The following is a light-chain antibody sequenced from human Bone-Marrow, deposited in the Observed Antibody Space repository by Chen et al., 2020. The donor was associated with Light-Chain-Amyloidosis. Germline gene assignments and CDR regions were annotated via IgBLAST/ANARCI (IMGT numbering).Light chain of an antibody. Sequence: EIVLTQSPGTLSLSPGEGANLSCRASQNISSNYLTWYQQKVGQAPRLLIYGSSSRATGIPDRFTGSGSGTDFTLTLNRLEPEDVAMYYCQQYDTSPLTFGGGTKVEIK. CDR3: QQYDTSPLT. V-gene: IGKV3-20*01. CDR1: QNISSNY. J-gene: IGKJ4*01. CDR2: GSS.